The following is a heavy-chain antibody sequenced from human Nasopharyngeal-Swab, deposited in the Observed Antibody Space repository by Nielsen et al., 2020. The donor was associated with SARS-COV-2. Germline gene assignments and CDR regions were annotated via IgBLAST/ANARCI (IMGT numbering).Heavy chain of an antibody. CDR2: ISHDGSNK. Sequence: GGSLRLSCVASGFTFSNYGMHWVRQAPGKGLEWVAIISHDGSNKYHADSVKGRFTISKDNSENTLYLQMSSLRADDTAVYYCAKERFYSGSGKYPRDFDYWGQGTLVTVSS. D-gene: IGHD3-10*01. V-gene: IGHV3-30*18. CDR3: AKERFYSGSGKYPRDFDY. J-gene: IGHJ4*02. CDR1: GFTFSNYG.